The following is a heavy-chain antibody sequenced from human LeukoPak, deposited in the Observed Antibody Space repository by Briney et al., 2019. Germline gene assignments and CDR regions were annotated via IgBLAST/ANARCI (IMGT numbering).Heavy chain of an antibody. V-gene: IGHV3-23*01. J-gene: IGHJ4*02. CDR2: FSGSSGNT. D-gene: IGHD5-12*01. CDR1: GGSFSSYA. CDR3: AKVVDIVATKLIDY. Sequence: GGSLSRSCAVSGGSFSSYAMCWVRMGHGTGMELESIFSGSSGNTNYADSVKGGFTTDRDDSTNTLYPLLNSLRNEDTGLYYCAKVVDIVATKLIDYWGEGKLVSVS.